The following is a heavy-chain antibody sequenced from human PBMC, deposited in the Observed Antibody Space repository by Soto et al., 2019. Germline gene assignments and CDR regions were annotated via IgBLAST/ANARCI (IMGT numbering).Heavy chain of an antibody. CDR1: GYIFVNYG. CDR3: VMVDKYVTPTPQDV. Sequence: QVQLVQSGDEVKKPGASVKVSCKASGYIFVNYGIAWVRQAPGPGLEWMGWISPYTGNTHSATKVQGRLTMTTDTSTSTAYMDLGSLTSDDTAVYYLVMVDKYVTPTPQDVLGQGTTVTVSS. J-gene: IGHJ6*02. D-gene: IGHD2-21*01. V-gene: IGHV1-18*01. CDR2: ISPYTGNT.